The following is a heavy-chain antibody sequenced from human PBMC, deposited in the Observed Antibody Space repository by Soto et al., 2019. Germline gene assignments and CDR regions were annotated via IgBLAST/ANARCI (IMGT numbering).Heavy chain of an antibody. D-gene: IGHD6-6*01. J-gene: IGHJ6*02. CDR1: GYTFTGYY. Sequence: ASVKVSCKASGYTFTGYYMHWVRQAPGQGLEWMGWINPNSGGTNYAQKFQGRVTMTRDTSISTAYMELSRLRSDDTAVYYCARDREYSSSSYYHYYGMDVWGQGTTVTVSS. CDR3: ARDREYSSSSYYHYYGMDV. CDR2: INPNSGGT. V-gene: IGHV1-2*02.